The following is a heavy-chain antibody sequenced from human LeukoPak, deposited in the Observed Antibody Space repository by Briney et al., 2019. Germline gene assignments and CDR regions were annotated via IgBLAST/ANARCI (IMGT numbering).Heavy chain of an antibody. V-gene: IGHV4-34*01. CDR1: GRSFSNYY. CDR2: ITDSGRT. CDR3: ATRWNYGRNYYIDV. J-gene: IGHJ6*03. D-gene: IGHD1-7*01. Sequence: SETLSLTCAVYGRSFSNYYWSWIRQPPGNGLERIGEITDSGRTNYHPSLMSRVTVSVDTSKKQFSLRLTSVTATDTAVYYCATRWNYGRNYYIDVWGKGATVSVSS.